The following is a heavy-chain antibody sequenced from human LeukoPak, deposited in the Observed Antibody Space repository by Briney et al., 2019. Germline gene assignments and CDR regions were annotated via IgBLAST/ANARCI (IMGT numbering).Heavy chain of an antibody. CDR2: INHSGST. Sequence: SETLSLTCAVYGGSFSGYYWSWIRQPPGKGLEWIGEINHSGSTNYNPSLKSRVTISVDTSKNQFSLKLSSVTAADTAVYYCARNLASEATIMFPWFDPWGQGTLVTVSS. V-gene: IGHV4-34*01. CDR3: ARNLASEATIMFPWFDP. D-gene: IGHD5-12*01. CDR1: GGSFSGYY. J-gene: IGHJ5*02.